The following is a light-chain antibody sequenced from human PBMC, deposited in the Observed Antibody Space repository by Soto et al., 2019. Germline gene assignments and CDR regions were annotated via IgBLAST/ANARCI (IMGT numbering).Light chain of an antibody. CDR2: SIN. Sequence: QSVLTQLPSASGTPGQRVTISCSGSSSNIGSNTANWYQQLPGTAPNLLTYSINQRPEGVPDRFAVSKSGISASVDISGLQSEDEAVYYCAAWDDSLNGFYVFGTGTKSPS. CDR1: SSNIGSNT. V-gene: IGLV1-44*01. CDR3: AAWDDSLNGFYV. J-gene: IGLJ1*01.